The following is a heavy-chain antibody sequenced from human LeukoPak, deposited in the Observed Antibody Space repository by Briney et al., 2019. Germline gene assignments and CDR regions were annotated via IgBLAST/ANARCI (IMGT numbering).Heavy chain of an antibody. V-gene: IGHV4-59*01. CDR1: GGSIRSYY. J-gene: IGHJ4*02. CDR2: IYYSGST. CDR3: ARGDKSIAVAGTR. D-gene: IGHD6-19*01. Sequence: PSETLSLTCTVSGGSIRSYYWSWIRQPPGKGLEWIGYIYYSGSTNYNPSLKSRVTISVDTSKNQFSLKLSSVTAADTAVYYCARGDKSIAVAGTRWGQGTLVTVSS.